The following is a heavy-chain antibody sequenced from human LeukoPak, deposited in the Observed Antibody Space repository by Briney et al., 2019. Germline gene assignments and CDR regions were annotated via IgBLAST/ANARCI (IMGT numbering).Heavy chain of an antibody. CDR2: IGSSSSYI. V-gene: IGHV3-21*01. D-gene: IGHD2-21*01. CDR3: AREGNSDNWFDP. CDR1: GFTFITYS. Sequence: GGSLRLSCAASGFTFITYSMNWVRQAPGKGLEWVSSIGSSSSYIYYADSVKGRFTISRDNAKNSLYLQMNSLRAEDTAVYYCAREGNSDNWFDPWGQGTLVTVSS. J-gene: IGHJ5*02.